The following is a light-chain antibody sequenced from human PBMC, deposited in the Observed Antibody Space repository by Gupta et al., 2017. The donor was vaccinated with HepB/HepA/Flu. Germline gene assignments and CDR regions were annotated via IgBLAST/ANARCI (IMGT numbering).Light chain of an antibody. J-gene: IGKJ4*01. CDR2: AAS. CDR3: LQAKSFPLT. V-gene: IGKV1-12*01. CDR1: QGVSTW. Sequence: DVQMTQSPSSVSASVGDRVTITCRVSQGVSTWLAWCQQKPGEASKLLISAASTWQSGGPARFIGSGSWTEFTLTISRLEPEDFVTDYCLQAKSFPLTFGGGTKVEIK.